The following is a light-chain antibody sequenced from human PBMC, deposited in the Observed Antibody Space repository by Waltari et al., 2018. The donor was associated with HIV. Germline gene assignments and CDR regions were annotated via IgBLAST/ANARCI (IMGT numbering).Light chain of an antibody. Sequence: QSVLTQPPSVSAAPGQTVTIPCSGSSSNIGNNYVSWYQQVTGAAPKLVLYDNNERPSGIRDRFSGSKSGTSATLDITGLQPEDEADYYCSSYTSTNTRVFGTGTKVTVL. CDR3: SSYTSTNTRV. J-gene: IGLJ1*01. CDR2: DNN. CDR1: SSNIGNNY. V-gene: IGLV1-51*01.